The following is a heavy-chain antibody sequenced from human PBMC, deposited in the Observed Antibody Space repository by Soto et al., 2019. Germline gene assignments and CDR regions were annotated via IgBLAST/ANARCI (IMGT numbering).Heavy chain of an antibody. CDR2: TYYKSKWYY. CDR1: GDSVSSNSAG. D-gene: IGHD1-1*01. J-gene: IGHJ6*03. V-gene: IGHV6-1*01. Sequence: PSQTLSLTCDISGDSVSSNSAGWNWIRQTPSRGLEWLGRTYYKSKWYYTYAASVKSRITVSPDTSKNQFSLQLTSVTPEDTAVYYCARGSWDDVSGHYYMDVWDKGTTVIVS. CDR3: ARGSWDDVSGHYYMDV.